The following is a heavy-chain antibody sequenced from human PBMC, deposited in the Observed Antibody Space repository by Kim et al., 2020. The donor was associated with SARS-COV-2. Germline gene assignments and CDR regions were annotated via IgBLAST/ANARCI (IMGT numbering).Heavy chain of an antibody. D-gene: IGHD1-20*01. V-gene: IGHV3-13*04. CDR3: ARGPIEEGIRATKGYFDL. CDR1: GFTFSSYD. Sequence: GGSLRLSCAASGFTFSSYDMHWVRQGTEKGLEWVSSIGTKADTYYPDSVKDRFTISRENAKDSFYLQKNSLRAEDTAVYYCARGPIEEGIRATKGYFDLWGRGTVVTVSS. J-gene: IGHJ2*01. CDR2: IGTKADT.